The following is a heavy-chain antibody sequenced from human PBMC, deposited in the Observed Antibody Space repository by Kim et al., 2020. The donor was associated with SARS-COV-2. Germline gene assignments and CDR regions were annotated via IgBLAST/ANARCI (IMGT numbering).Heavy chain of an antibody. J-gene: IGHJ4*02. V-gene: IGHV3-21*01. CDR2: ITTSSYI. CDR1: GFSFSAYT. CDR3: ARSQRGYSYGKLDY. Sequence: GGSLRLSCEASGFSFSAYTMNWVRQTPGRGLEWVSSITTSSYIYYADSVKGRFTISRDNAKNSLYLQMSSLRPDDTALFYCARSQRGYSYGKLDYWGQGILVTVSS. D-gene: IGHD5-12*01.